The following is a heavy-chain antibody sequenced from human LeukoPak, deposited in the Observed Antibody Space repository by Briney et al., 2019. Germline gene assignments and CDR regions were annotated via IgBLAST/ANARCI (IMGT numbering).Heavy chain of an antibody. CDR3: ARDGSYSSSWYFDH. CDR2: IRQDGSEK. D-gene: IGHD6-13*01. J-gene: IGHJ4*02. Sequence: QSGGSLRLSCAASGFTFSSYWMSWVRQAPGKGLEWVANIRQDGSEKNYVDSVKGRFTISRDNAKNSLYPQMNSLRAEDTAVYYCARDGSYSSSWYFDHWGQGTLVTVSS. CDR1: GFTFSSYW. V-gene: IGHV3-7*01.